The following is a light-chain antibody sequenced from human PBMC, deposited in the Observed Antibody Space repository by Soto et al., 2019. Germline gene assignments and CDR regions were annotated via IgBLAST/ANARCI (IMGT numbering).Light chain of an antibody. J-gene: IGKJ1*01. V-gene: IGKV1-9*01. CDR2: ATS. CDR3: QQYYTYPWT. Sequence: DIQLTQSPSFLSASVGDRVTITCRASQGISSYLGWFQQKPGRPPKLLMSATSTLQSDVPSRFSGSGSGTDFTLTIGCLQSEDFATYYCQQYYTYPWTFGQGTKVDIK. CDR1: QGISSY.